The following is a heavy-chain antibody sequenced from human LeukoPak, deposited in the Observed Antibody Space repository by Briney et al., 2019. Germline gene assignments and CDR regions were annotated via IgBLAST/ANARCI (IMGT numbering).Heavy chain of an antibody. V-gene: IGHV3-7*01. Sequence: PGGPLRLSCTASGFTFSSYWMNGVRQAPGKGLEGGANIKQDGSEKYYVDSVKGRFTISRDNAKTSLYLHMNSLRAEDTAVYYCARETEMANLDYWGQGTLVTVSS. CDR1: GFTFSSYW. D-gene: IGHD5-24*01. CDR2: IKQDGSEK. CDR3: ARETEMANLDY. J-gene: IGHJ4*02.